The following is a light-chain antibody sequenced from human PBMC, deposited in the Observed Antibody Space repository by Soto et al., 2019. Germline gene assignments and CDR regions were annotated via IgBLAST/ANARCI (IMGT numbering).Light chain of an antibody. Sequence: EIVMTQSPATLSVSPGETATLSCRASQSLTSYLAWYQQKPDQAPRLLIYGISTRATDIPARFSGSGSGTEFTLTISSLQSGDFAVYYCQQYNNWPLTFGGGTKVDIK. V-gene: IGKV3-15*01. CDR3: QQYNNWPLT. CDR2: GIS. J-gene: IGKJ4*01. CDR1: QSLTSY.